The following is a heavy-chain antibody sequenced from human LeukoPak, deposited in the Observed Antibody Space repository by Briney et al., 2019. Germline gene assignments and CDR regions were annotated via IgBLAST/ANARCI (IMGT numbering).Heavy chain of an antibody. V-gene: IGHV3-53*01. D-gene: IGHD6-19*01. J-gene: IGHJ4*02. Sequence: GGSLRLSCAVSGFTVSSNYMNWVRQAPGKGLEWVSVITGSDLSTYYADSVRGRFTISRDNSKNTLYLQMNSLRADDTAVYYCAKHRGSGVAGTGGVESWGQGTLVTVSS. CDR3: AKHRGSGVAGTGGVES. CDR1: GFTVSSNY. CDR2: ITGSDLST.